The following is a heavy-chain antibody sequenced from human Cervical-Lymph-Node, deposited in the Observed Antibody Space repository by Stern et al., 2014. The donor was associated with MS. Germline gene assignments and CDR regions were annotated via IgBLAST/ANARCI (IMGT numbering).Heavy chain of an antibody. CDR1: GYSFTSYW. D-gene: IGHD4-17*01. CDR3: ARQDYGDYGAPIY. Sequence: EKQLVESGAEVKKPGETLKISCKGSGYSFTSYWIGWVRQMPGQGLEWVGIIYPGEYETRYSPSVQGQVTISADKSLSTAHKQWSSLKASDTAMYYCARQDYGDYGAPIYWGQGTLVTVSS. J-gene: IGHJ4*02. V-gene: IGHV5-51*01. CDR2: IYPGEYET.